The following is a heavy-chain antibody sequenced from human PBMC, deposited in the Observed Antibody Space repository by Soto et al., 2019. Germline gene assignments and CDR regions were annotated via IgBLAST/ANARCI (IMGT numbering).Heavy chain of an antibody. V-gene: IGHV4-59*01. Sequence: KPTETLSLTCIVSGGSITSYQWSWIRQFPGKGLGCIDYTSYIGNTNYNPSLKSRVTISLDTSKNQLSLKLTSMTAADTAVYYCARDMHAGFTHYFDAWGEATLVTVSS. CDR2: TSYIGNT. CDR1: GGSITSYQ. D-gene: IGHD1-26*01. CDR3: ARDMHAGFTHYFDA. J-gene: IGHJ5*02.